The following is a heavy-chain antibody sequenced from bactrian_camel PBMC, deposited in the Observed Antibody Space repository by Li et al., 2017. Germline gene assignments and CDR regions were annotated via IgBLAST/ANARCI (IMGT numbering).Heavy chain of an antibody. J-gene: IGHJ4*01. Sequence: HVQLVESGGGSVQIGGSLTLACAASRGFDDADAEWGWFRRAPENEREVVAITYTGGGSTYLADNVKGRFTISHAGRTLYLQMNSLKSEDTAMYFCAADTACRVGCIANTSAARYNIWGQGTQVTVS. V-gene: IGHV3S1*01. CDR2: TYTGGGST. D-gene: IGHD4*01. CDR1: RGFDDADA. CDR3: AADTACRVGCIANTSAARYNI.